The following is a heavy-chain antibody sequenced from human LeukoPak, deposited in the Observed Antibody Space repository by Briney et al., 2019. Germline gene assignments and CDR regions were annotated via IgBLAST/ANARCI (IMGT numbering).Heavy chain of an antibody. CDR2: IKQDGSEK. Sequence: GGSLRLSCAASGLTFSSYWMSWVRQAPGKGLEWVVNIKQDGSEKYYVDSVKGRFTISRDNAKNSLYLQMNSLRAEDTAVYYCARERDSSSWIYYYYYYYMDVWGKGTTVTVSS. CDR3: ARERDSSSWIYYYYYYYMDV. D-gene: IGHD6-13*01. J-gene: IGHJ6*03. V-gene: IGHV3-7*01. CDR1: GLTFSSYW.